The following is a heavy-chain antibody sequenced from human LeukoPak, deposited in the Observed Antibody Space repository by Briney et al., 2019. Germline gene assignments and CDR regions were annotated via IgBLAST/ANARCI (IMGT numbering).Heavy chain of an antibody. CDR2: ISYDGSNK. CDR3: AKDGDIVVVPAAYYFDY. V-gene: IGHV3-30*18. J-gene: IGHJ4*02. CDR1: GFTFSSYG. D-gene: IGHD2-2*01. Sequence: PGGSLRLSCAASGFTFSSYGVHWVRQAPGKGLEWVAVISYDGSNKYYADSVKGRFTISRDNSKNTLYLQMNSLRAEDTAVYYCAKDGDIVVVPAAYYFDYWGQGTLVTVSS.